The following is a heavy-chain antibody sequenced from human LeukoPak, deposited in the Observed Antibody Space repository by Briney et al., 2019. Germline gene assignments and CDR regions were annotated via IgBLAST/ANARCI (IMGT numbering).Heavy chain of an antibody. CDR1: GFTFSSYG. CDR2: IRYDGSDK. J-gene: IGHJ4*02. D-gene: IGHD6-13*01. CDR3: AKGHSSYFDY. V-gene: IGHV3-30*02. Sequence: GGSLRLSCAASGFTFSSYGMHWVRQAPGKGLEWVAFIRYDGSDKYYADSVKGRFTISRDNSKNTLYLQMNSLRAEDTAVYYCAKGHSSYFDYWGQGTLVTVSS.